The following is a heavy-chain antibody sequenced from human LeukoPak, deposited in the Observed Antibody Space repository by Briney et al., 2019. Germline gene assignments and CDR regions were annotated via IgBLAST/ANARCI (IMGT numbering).Heavy chain of an antibody. CDR3: ARVFTIFGGGDYYMDV. Sequence: SETLSLTCTVSGGSISGSSYYWGWIRQPPGKGLEWIGSIYYSGSTYYNPSLKSRVTISVDTSNNQFSLKLSSVTAADTAVYYCARVFTIFGGGDYYMDVWGKGTTVIVSS. CDR1: GGSISGSSYY. J-gene: IGHJ6*03. CDR2: IYYSGST. V-gene: IGHV4-39*01. D-gene: IGHD3-3*01.